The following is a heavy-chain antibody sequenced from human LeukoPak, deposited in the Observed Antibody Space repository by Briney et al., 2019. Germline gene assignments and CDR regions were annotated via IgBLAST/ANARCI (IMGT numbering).Heavy chain of an antibody. CDR2: ISSDGSST. CDR3: ASRIPYDGSSY. CDR1: GFTFSSYW. J-gene: IGHJ4*02. V-gene: IGHV3-74*01. D-gene: IGHD3-22*01. Sequence: PGGSLRLSCAASGFTFSSYWMHWVRQAPGKGLVWVSRISSDGSSTDYADSVKGRFTISRDNAKNTLYLQMNSLGAEDTAVYYCASRIPYDGSSYWGQGTLVTVSS.